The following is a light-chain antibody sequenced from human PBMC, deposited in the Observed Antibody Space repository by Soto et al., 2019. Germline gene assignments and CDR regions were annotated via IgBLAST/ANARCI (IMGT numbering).Light chain of an antibody. CDR2: DDN. CDR1: SSNIGGNS. V-gene: IGLV1-51*01. CDR3: GSWDSSLSAYV. Sequence: QSVLTQPPSVSAAPGQKATISCSGSSSNIGGNSVSWYQQLPGTAPKLLIYDDNKRPSGIPDRFSGSKSGTSATLGITGFXTGDEADYYCGSWDSSLSAYVFGTGTKVTVL. J-gene: IGLJ1*01.